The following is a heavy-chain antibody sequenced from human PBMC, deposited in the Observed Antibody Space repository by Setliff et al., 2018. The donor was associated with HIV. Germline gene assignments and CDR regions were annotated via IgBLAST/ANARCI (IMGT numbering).Heavy chain of an antibody. V-gene: IGHV1-18*01. J-gene: IGHJ3*02. D-gene: IGHD2-21*02. Sequence: ASVKVSCKASGYTFTSYGISWVRQAPGQGLEWMGWISAYNGNTNYAQKLQGRVTMTTDTSTSTAYMELRSLRSGDTAVYYCARDRPLAYCGGDCPSGGNAFDIWGQGTMVTVSS. CDR1: GYTFTSYG. CDR3: ARDRPLAYCGGDCPSGGNAFDI. CDR2: ISAYNGNT.